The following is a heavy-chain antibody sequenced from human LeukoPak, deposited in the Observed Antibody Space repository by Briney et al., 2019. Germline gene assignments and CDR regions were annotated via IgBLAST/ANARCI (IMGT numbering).Heavy chain of an antibody. Sequence: SGGSLRLSCAASGVSFSSYSMNWVRQAPGKGLEWVSSITSPVGRIYYADSLKGRITISRDNARSTLYLQMNSLRAEDTAVYYSATGGRSSGWYGLDYWGQGILVTVSS. V-gene: IGHV3-21*01. CDR2: ITSPVGRI. CDR1: GVSFSSYS. J-gene: IGHJ4*02. CDR3: ATGGRSSGWYGLDY. D-gene: IGHD6-19*01.